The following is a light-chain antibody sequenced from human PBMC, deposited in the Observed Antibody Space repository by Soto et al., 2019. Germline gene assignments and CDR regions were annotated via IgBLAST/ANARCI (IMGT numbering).Light chain of an antibody. CDR2: DTN. CDR3: LVSYSGARV. Sequence: QAVVTQEPSLTVSPGGTVTLTCGFSTGAVTSGHYPYWFQQKPGQAPRTLIYDTNNKHSWTPARSSGSLLGGKAALTLSGAQPEDEADYYCLVSYSGARVFGGGTKLTVL. V-gene: IGLV7-46*01. J-gene: IGLJ2*01. CDR1: TGAVTSGHY.